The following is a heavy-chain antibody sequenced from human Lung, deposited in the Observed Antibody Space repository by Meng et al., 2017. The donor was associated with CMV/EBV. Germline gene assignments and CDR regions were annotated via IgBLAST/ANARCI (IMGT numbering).Heavy chain of an antibody. CDR1: GFTFSNYA. D-gene: IGHD1-14*01. CDR3: GRSNHFDY. V-gene: IGHV3-23*01. Sequence: DVQLLASXGGCAQPGXCLRLPSAASGFTFSNYAMNWVRQAPGKGLEWVSTISQSGDATYYADYVQGRFTISRDNSKNTLFLKMNSLRADDTAVYYCGRSNHFDYWGQGTLVTVSS. CDR2: ISQSGDAT. J-gene: IGHJ4*02.